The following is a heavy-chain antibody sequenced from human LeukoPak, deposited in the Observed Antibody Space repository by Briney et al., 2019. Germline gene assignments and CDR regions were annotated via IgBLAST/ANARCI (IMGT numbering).Heavy chain of an antibody. CDR3: ARGPPWTADPMLYYFNY. V-gene: IGHV4-59*12. Sequence: SETLSLTCTVSGVSISSYYWSWIRQPPGKGLEWIGYIYYSGSTNYNPSLKSRVTISVDTSKNQFSLKLSSVTAADTAVYYCARGPPWTADPMLYYFNYWGQGTLVTVSS. CDR1: GVSISSYY. J-gene: IGHJ4*02. D-gene: IGHD2-8*01. CDR2: IYYSGST.